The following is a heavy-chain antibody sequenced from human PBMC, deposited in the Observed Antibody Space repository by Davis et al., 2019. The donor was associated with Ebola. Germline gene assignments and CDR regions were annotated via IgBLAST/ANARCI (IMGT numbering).Heavy chain of an antibody. CDR2: ISRDGSSN. CDR1: RFTFSFYA. Sequence: GESLKISCAASRFTFSFYAMHWVRQAPGKGLEWVAVISRDGSSNYYADSVKGRFTISRDNSRNTLNLQMNSLRVEETAVYYCARPRLITIFGVGMDVWGQGTTVTVSS. D-gene: IGHD3-3*01. V-gene: IGHV3-30*03. CDR3: ARPRLITIFGVGMDV. J-gene: IGHJ6*02.